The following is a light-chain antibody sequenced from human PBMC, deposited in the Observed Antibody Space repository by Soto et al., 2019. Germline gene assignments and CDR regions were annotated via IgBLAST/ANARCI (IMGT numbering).Light chain of an antibody. CDR3: LQDYNYPLT. V-gene: IGKV1-6*01. J-gene: IGKJ4*01. CDR2: DAS. CDR1: QGIRSA. Sequence: AIQMTQSPSSLFASAGDIVTITCRASQGIRSALGWFQQKPGKAPKLLIYDASTLQSGVPSRFSGSGSGTDFTLTISSLQPEDFATYYCLQDYNYPLTFGGGTKVEI.